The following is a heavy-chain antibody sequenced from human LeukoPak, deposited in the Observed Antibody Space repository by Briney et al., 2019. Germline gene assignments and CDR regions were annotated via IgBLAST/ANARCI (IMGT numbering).Heavy chain of an antibody. CDR2: IHSDGTS. D-gene: IGHD1-1*01. J-gene: IGHJ4*02. V-gene: IGHV3-66*01. CDR1: GVSIWSSF. Sequence: PGGSLRLSCAASGVSIWSSFRGWVRQAPGKGLEWVSIIHSDGTSDYVDSARGRFAISRDNSKDIFYLQMNSLRVEDTAVYYCVRDRSGTYLDHWGQGTLVTVSS. CDR3: VRDRSGTYLDH.